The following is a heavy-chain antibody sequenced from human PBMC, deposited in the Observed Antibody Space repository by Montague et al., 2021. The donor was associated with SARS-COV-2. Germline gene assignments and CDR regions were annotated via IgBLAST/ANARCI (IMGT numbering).Heavy chain of an antibody. V-gene: IGHV3-21*01. J-gene: IGHJ4*02. Sequence: SLRLSCAASGFTFSSYSMNWVRQAPGKGLEWVSSIISSSSYIYYADSVKGRFTISRDNAKNSLYLQMNSLRAEDTAVYYCARDLTTVTSKYFDYWGQGTLVTVSS. D-gene: IGHD4-17*01. CDR1: GFTFSSYS. CDR2: IISSSSYI. CDR3: ARDLTTVTSKYFDY.